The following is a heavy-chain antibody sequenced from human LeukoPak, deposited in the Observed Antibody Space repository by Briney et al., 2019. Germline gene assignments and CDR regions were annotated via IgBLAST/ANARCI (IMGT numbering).Heavy chain of an antibody. D-gene: IGHD3-3*01. Sequence: PGGSLRLSCAASGFTFSSYGMHWVRQAPGKGLEWVAFIRYDGSNKYYADSVKGRFTISRDNSKNTLYLQMNSLRAEDTAVYYCAKDLGDLLRFLEWSEFDYWGQGTLVTVSS. V-gene: IGHV3-30*02. CDR2: IRYDGSNK. CDR1: GFTFSSYG. J-gene: IGHJ4*02. CDR3: AKDLGDLLRFLEWSEFDY.